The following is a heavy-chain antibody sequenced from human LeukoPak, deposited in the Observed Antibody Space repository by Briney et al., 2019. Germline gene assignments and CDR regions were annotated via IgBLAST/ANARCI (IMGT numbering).Heavy chain of an antibody. CDR3: ARDGCGGDCYSSHYFDY. D-gene: IGHD2-21*02. CDR2: IYYSGST. V-gene: IGHV4-59*01. CDR1: GGSISSYY. Sequence: PSETLSLTCTVSGGSISSYYWSWIRQPPGQGLEWIGYIYYSGSTNYNPSLKGRVTISVDTSKNQFSLKLSSVTVADTAVYYCARDGCGGDCYSSHYFDYWGQGTLVTVSS. J-gene: IGHJ4*02.